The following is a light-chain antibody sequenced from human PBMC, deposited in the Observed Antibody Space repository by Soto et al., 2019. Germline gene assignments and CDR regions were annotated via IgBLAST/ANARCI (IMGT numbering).Light chain of an antibody. CDR3: QQLNNYPLT. CDR2: AAS. CDR1: QGISSY. Sequence: DIQLTQSPSFLSASVGDRVTITCRASQGISSYLAWYQQKPGKAPNLLIYAASTLQSGVPSRFSGSGSGTEFTLTISSLQPDDCATYYCQQLNNYPLTFGPGTKVDIK. J-gene: IGKJ3*01. V-gene: IGKV1-9*01.